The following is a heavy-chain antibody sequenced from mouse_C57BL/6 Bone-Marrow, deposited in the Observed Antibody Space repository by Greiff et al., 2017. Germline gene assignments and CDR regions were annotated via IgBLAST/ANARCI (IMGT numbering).Heavy chain of an antibody. CDR3: AKGSNFYYAMDY. CDR2: IHPNSGST. D-gene: IGHD2-5*01. J-gene: IGHJ4*01. CDR1: GYTFTSYW. V-gene: IGHV1-64*01. Sequence: QVQLQQSGAELVKPGASVKLSCKASGYTFTSYWMHWVKQRPGQGLEWIGMIHPNSGSTNYNEKFKSKATLTVDKSSSTAYMQLSSLTSEDSAVYYCAKGSNFYYAMDYWGQGTSVTVSS.